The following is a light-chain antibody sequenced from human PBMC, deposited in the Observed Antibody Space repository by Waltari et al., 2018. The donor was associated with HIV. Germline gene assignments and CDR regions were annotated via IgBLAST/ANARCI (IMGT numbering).Light chain of an antibody. CDR2: EVN. J-gene: IGLJ1*01. CDR1: SSDIGNYNL. V-gene: IGLV2-23*02. CDR3: CSFAGGNTFV. Sequence: QSALTQPASVSGSPGQSITISCTGTSSDIGNYNLVSWYQQHPGKAPKRMIYEVNKRPSGVSNRFSGSKSGNAASLTISGLQAEDEADYYCCSFAGGNTFVFGTGTNVTVL.